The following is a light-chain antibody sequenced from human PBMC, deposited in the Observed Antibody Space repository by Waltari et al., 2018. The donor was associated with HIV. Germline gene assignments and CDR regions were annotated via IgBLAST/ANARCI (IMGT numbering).Light chain of an antibody. J-gene: IGLJ1*01. V-gene: IGLV2-11*01. Sequence: QSALTQPRSVSGSPGPSVTISCTGTSSDVGGYNYVSWYQQHPGKAPRLMIYDVNRRPSGVPGRFSGSKSGNTASLTISGLQAEDEADYYCCSYAGSYTYVFGTGTEVTVL. CDR3: CSYAGSYTYV. CDR1: SSDVGGYNY. CDR2: DVN.